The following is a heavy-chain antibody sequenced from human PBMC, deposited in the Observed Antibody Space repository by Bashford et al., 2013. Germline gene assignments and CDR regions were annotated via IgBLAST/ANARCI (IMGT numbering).Heavy chain of an antibody. CDR2: IYYSGST. CDR1: GGSISSYY. V-gene: IGHV4-59*01. CDR3: ARAVVGFYYYMDV. D-gene: IGHD1-26*01. J-gene: IGHJ6*03. Sequence: SSETLSLTCTVSGGSISSYYWSWIRQPPGKGLEWIGYIYYSGSTNYNPSLKSRVTISVDTSNNQFSLKLSSVTAADTAVYYCARAVVGFYYYMDVWGKGPRVTVSS.